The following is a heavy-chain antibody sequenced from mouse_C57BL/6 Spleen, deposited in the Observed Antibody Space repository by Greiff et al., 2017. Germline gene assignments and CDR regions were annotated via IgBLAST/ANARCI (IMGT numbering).Heavy chain of an antibody. CDR1: GYTFPSYW. CDR2: IDPSDSET. V-gene: IGHV1-52*01. CDR3: ARRGPYAMDY. Sequence: QVQLQQPGAELVRPGSSVKLSCKASGYTFPSYWMHWVKQRPIQGLEWIGNIDPSDSETHYNQKFKDKATLTVDKSSSTAYMQLSSLTSEDSAVYYCARRGPYAMDYWGQGTSVTVSS. J-gene: IGHJ4*01.